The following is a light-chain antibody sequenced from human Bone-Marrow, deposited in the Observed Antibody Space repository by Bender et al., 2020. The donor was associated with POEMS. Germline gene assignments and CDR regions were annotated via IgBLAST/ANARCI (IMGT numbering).Light chain of an antibody. CDR2: SSH. V-gene: IGLV1-44*01. Sequence: QSVLTQPPSASGTPGQRVTISCSGGSSNIGAHAVNWYQHLPGTAPKLLIYSSHRRPSGVSNRFSGSKSGNTASLTISGLQAEDEADYYCSSCRSSTTYVFGTGTKVTVL. CDR3: SSCRSSTTYV. J-gene: IGLJ1*01. CDR1: SSNIGAHA.